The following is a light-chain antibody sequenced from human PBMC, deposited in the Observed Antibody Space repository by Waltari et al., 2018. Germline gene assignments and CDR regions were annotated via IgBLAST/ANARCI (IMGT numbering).Light chain of an antibody. CDR2: GAS. CDR3: QQYGSSPY. J-gene: IGKJ2*01. CDR1: QSVSSSY. Sequence: EIVLTQSPGTLSLSPGERATLSCRASQSVSSSYLAGYQQKPGQAPRLLIYGASSRATGIPDRFSGSGSGTDFTLTISRLEPEDFAVYYCQQYGSSPYFSQGTKLEIK. V-gene: IGKV3-20*01.